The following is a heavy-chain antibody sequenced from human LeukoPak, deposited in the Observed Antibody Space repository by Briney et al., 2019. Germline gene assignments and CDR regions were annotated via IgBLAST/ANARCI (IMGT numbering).Heavy chain of an antibody. CDR3: ARDEDYGIFVNVDY. V-gene: IGHV1-46*01. Sequence: ASVKVSCKTSGYSFTTYYLHWVRQAPGQGLEWMGVINPTGGRAAYAQKFQGRVTMTTDTPTSTAYMELRSLRSDDTAVYYCARDEDYGIFVNVDYWGQGTLVTVSS. CDR2: INPTGGRA. J-gene: IGHJ4*02. D-gene: IGHD4-17*01. CDR1: GYSFTTYY.